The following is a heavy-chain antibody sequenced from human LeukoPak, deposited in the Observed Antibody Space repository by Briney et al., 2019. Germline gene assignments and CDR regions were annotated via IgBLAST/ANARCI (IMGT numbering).Heavy chain of an antibody. J-gene: IGHJ6*03. CDR3: ARGSTGHLGGRRHYYYYYYMDV. CDR1: GFTFNGYY. D-gene: IGHD3-16*01. CDR2: INPHSGGP. V-gene: IGHV1-2*02. Sequence: ASVKVSCKTSGFTFNGYYIHWVRQAPGQGLEWMGWINPHSGGPTYAQKFQGRVTMTRDTSISTAYMELSSVTAADTAVCYCARGSTGHLGGRRHYYYYYYMDVWGKGTTVTVSS.